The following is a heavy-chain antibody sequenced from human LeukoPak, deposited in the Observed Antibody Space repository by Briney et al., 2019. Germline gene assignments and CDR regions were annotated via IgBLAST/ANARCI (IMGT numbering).Heavy chain of an antibody. CDR1: GYTFTSYD. CDR3: AREAWGELHSDY. J-gene: IGHJ4*02. V-gene: IGHV1-8*01. CDR2: MNPNSGNT. D-gene: IGHD1-26*01. Sequence: ASVKVSCKASGYTFTSYDINWVRQATGQGLEWMGWMNPNSGNTGYAQEFQGRVTMTRNTSISTAYMELSSLRSEDTAVYYCAREAWGELHSDYWGQGTLVTVSS.